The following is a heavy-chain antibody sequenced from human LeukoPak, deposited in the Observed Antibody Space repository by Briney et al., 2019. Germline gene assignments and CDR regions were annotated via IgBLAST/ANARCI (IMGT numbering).Heavy chain of an antibody. V-gene: IGHV3-30*03. CDR2: ISYDGSNK. CDR3: ARGYSGYFYY. Sequence: GGSLRLSCAASGFTFSSYGMHWVRQAPGKGLEWVAAISYDGSNKYYADSVKGRFTISRDNSKNTLYLQMNSLRAEDTAVYYCARGYSGYFYYWGQGTLVTVSS. J-gene: IGHJ4*02. D-gene: IGHD5-12*01. CDR1: GFTFSSYG.